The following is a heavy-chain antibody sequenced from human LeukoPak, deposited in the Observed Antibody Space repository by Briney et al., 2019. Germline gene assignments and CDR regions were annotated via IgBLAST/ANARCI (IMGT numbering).Heavy chain of an antibody. J-gene: IGHJ4*02. CDR2: ISSSAGYM. Sequence: GGSLRLSCAASGFIFRDYHIHWVRQAPGKGLEWVSSISSSAGYMYYADSVKGRFTISRDNAKNSLYLQMNSLRAEDTAVYYCATEEVALAGTPFDYWGQGTLVTVSS. CDR3: ATEEVALAGTPFDY. V-gene: IGHV3-21*04. D-gene: IGHD6-19*01. CDR1: GFIFRDYH.